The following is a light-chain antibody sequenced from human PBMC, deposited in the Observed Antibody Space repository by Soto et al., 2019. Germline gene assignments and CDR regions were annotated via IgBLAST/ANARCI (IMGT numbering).Light chain of an antibody. CDR3: QQAYSFPIT. J-gene: IGKJ5*01. V-gene: IGKV1-12*01. CDR1: QDIAGY. Sequence: IQLTQSPSSLSASVVDRVTITCLASQDIAGYLAWYQHKPGRTPELLIHGASRLQSGVPARFSGSGSGTDFTLSINSLQPEDFATYYCQQAYSFPITFGQGTRLEIK. CDR2: GAS.